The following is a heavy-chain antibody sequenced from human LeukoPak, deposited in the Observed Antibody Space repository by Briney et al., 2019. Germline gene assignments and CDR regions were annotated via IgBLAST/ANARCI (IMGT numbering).Heavy chain of an antibody. V-gene: IGHV1-18*04. CDR1: GYTFANYG. D-gene: IGHD4-17*01. CDR3: ARGGPYGDYLDAFDI. CDR2: ISLYNGNT. Sequence: ASVKVSCKASGYTFANYGISWVRQAPGQGLEWLTWISLYNGNTNYAQKFQGRVTMTTDTSTSTAYMELSSLRSEDTAVYYCARGGPYGDYLDAFDIWGQGTMVTVSS. J-gene: IGHJ3*02.